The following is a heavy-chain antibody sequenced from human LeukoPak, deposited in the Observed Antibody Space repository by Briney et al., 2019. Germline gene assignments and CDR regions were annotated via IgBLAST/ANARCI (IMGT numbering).Heavy chain of an antibody. CDR1: GGPISTHY. CDR2: IYYSGST. CDR3: ARQAGYNYGYAFDI. Sequence: PSETLSLTCTVSGGPISTHYWSWIRLPPGKGLEWIGYIYYSGSTNYNPSLKSRVATSVDTSKNQFSLKLSSVTAADTAVYYCARQAGYNYGYAFDIWGQGIMVTVSS. J-gene: IGHJ3*02. D-gene: IGHD5-18*01. V-gene: IGHV4-59*08.